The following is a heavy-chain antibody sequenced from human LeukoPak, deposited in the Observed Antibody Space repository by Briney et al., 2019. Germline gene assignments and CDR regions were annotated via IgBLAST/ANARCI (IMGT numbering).Heavy chain of an antibody. J-gene: IGHJ6*03. Sequence: ASVKVSCKASGYTFTGYYMHWVRQAPGQGLEWMGWINPNSGGTNYAQKFQGRVTMTRDTSISTAYMELSRLRSDDTAVYYCARDHSTYYDILTGYPRRDYYYYMDVWGKGTTVTISS. CDR3: ARDHSTYYDILTGYPRRDYYYYMDV. CDR1: GYTFTGYY. V-gene: IGHV1-2*02. CDR2: INPNSGGT. D-gene: IGHD3-9*01.